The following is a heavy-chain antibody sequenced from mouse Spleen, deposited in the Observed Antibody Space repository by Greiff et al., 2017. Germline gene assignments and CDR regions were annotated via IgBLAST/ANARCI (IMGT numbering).Heavy chain of an antibody. CDR2: INPYNGAT. CDR3: ARGQLGLRGGFDY. J-gene: IGHJ2*01. D-gene: IGHD3-2*01. Sequence: VQLQQSGPELVKPGASVKISCKASGYSFTGYYMHWVKQSHVKSLEWIGRINPYNGATSYNQNFKDKASLTVDKSSSTAYMELHSLTSEDSAVYYCARGQLGLRGGFDYWGQGTTLTVSS. CDR1: GYSFTGYY. V-gene: IGHV1-31*01.